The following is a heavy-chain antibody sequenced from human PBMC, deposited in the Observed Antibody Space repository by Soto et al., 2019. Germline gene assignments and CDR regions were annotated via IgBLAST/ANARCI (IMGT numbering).Heavy chain of an antibody. V-gene: IGHV1-18*04. CDR2: INTYNRKT. Sequence: GASVKVSCKASGNTFTPYGTNRVRQPHGHGLEWMGWINTYNRKTDYAQNLQGRVTMTTDTCTNTAYLGLTSLSSDDTAVYYCAAGFFTLGGVFGNYWGQGTLVTVSS. J-gene: IGHJ4*02. CDR3: AAGFFTLGGVFGNY. CDR1: GNTFTPYG. D-gene: IGHD3-16*02.